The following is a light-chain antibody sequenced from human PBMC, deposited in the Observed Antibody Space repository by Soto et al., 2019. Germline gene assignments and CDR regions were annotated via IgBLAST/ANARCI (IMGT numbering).Light chain of an antibody. V-gene: IGKV1-12*01. CDR3: QQANSFPIT. CDR1: QGISSW. CDR2: ATS. Sequence: DIQMTQSPSSVSASVGDRVTITCRASQGISSWLAWYQQKPGKAPKLLIYATSSLQTGFPARFSGSRSRTDFTLNISSLQPEDFASYYCQQANSFPITFGQGTRLESK. J-gene: IGKJ5*01.